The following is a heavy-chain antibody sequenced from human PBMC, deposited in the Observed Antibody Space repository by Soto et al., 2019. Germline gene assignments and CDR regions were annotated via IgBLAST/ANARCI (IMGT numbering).Heavy chain of an antibody. D-gene: IGHD2-2*01. V-gene: IGHV1-18*01. CDR2: ISAYNGNT. CDR3: ARDSIVLVPAAKRDYYYYGMDV. Sequence: QVQLVQSGAEVKKPGASVKVSCKASGYTFTSYGISWVRQAPGQGLEWMGWISAYNGNTNYAQKLQGRGTMTTDTSTSTAYMELRSLRSDDTAVYYCARDSIVLVPAAKRDYYYYGMDVWGQGTTVTVSS. CDR1: GYTFTSYG. J-gene: IGHJ6*02.